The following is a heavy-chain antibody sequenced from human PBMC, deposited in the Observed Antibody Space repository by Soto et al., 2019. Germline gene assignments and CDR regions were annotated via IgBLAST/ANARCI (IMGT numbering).Heavy chain of an antibody. D-gene: IGHD1-26*01. Sequence: QVQLVQSGAEVKEPGSSVRVSCKASGGTFDNFIMNWVRQTTGQGLEWMGGIVPMLGTPTYAEKFKGRVTISATGSTSTMYMEVTSLRSEDTVIYYCARNGTYSSSLSQYSGMDVWGQGTTVTVSS. CDR3: ARNGTYSSSLSQYSGMDV. CDR1: GGTFDNFI. CDR2: IVPMLGTP. J-gene: IGHJ6*02. V-gene: IGHV1-69*01.